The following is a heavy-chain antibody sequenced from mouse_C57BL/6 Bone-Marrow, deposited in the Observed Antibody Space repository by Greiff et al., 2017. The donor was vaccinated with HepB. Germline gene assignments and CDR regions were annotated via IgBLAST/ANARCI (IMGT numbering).Heavy chain of an antibody. CDR1: GFTFSDYG. V-gene: IGHV5-17*01. D-gene: IGHD2-4*01. CDR3: ARGDYENWYFDV. CDR2: ISSGSSTI. J-gene: IGHJ1*03. Sequence: EVQRVESGGGLVKPGGSLKLSCAASGFTFSDYGMHWVRQAPEKGLEWVAYISSGSSTIYYADTVKGRFTISSDNAKNTLFLQMTSLRSEDTAMYYCARGDYENWYFDVWGTGTTVTVSS.